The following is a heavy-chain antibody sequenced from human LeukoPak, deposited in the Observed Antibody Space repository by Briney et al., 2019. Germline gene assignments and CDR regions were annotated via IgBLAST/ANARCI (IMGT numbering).Heavy chain of an antibody. Sequence: GGSLRLSCAASGFTFSDYYMSWIRQAPGKGLEWVSYISSSGSTIYYADSVKGRFTISRDNAKNSLYLQMNSLRAEDTAVYYCVRARNYDFWSGYYEYYFEYWGQGTLVTVSS. CDR1: GFTFSDYY. CDR3: VRARNYDFWSGYYEYYFEY. D-gene: IGHD3-3*01. J-gene: IGHJ4*02. CDR2: ISSSGSTI. V-gene: IGHV3-11*01.